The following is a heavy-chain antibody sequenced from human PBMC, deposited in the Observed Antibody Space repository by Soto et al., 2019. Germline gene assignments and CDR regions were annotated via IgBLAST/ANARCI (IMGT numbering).Heavy chain of an antibody. CDR3: ARVTGHYYYGMDV. J-gene: IGHJ6*02. CDR2: IYHSGST. D-gene: IGHD3-10*01. Sequence: QVQLQESGPGLVKPSGTLSLTCAVSGGSISSSNWWSWVRQPPGKGLEWIGEIYHSGSTNYNPSLNSRVTISVVKSKNQFSLKLSSVTAADTAVYYCARVTGHYYYGMDVWGQGTTVTVSS. V-gene: IGHV4-4*02. CDR1: GGSISSSNW.